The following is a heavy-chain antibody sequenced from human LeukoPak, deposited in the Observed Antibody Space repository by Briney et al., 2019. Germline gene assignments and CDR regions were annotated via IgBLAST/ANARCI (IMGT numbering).Heavy chain of an antibody. CDR2: ISGSGGRT. V-gene: IGHV3-23*01. D-gene: IGHD3-9*01. Sequence: GGSLRLSCAASGFTFSSYAMSWVRQAPGKGLEWVSAISGSGGRTYYADSVKGRFTISRDNSKNTLYLQMDSLRAEDTAVYYCAKNDWPRLPNFWGQGTLVTVSS. CDR3: AKNDWPRLPNF. CDR1: GFTFSSYA. J-gene: IGHJ4*02.